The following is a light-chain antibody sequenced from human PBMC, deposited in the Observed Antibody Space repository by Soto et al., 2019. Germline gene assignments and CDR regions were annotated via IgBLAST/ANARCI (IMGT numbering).Light chain of an antibody. CDR3: CSYTASDIWV. V-gene: IGLV2-11*01. J-gene: IGLJ3*02. CDR1: NSDVGGYNF. Sequence: QSVLTQPRSVSGSRGQSVTISCTGTNSDVGGYNFVSWYQQLPGKAPKLMISAVSQRPSGVPDRFSGSKSGNTASLTISGLQADDEADYFCCSYTASDIWVFGGGTKVTVL. CDR2: AVS.